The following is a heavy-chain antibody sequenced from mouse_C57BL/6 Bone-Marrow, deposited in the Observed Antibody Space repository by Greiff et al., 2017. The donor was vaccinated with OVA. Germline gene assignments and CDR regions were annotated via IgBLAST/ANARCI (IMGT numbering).Heavy chain of an antibody. Sequence: EVQLQQSGPELVKPGASVKISCKASGYTFTDYYMNWVKQSHGKSLEWIGDINPNNGGTSYNQKFKGKATLTVDKSSSTAYMELRSLTSEDSAVYYCARAGLRARFAYWGQGTLVTVSA. CDR3: ARAGLRARFAY. CDR1: GYTFTDYY. V-gene: IGHV1-26*01. D-gene: IGHD1-1*01. J-gene: IGHJ3*01. CDR2: INPNNGGT.